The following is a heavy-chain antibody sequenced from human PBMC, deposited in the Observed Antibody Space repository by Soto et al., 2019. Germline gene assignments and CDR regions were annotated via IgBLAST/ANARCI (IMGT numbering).Heavy chain of an antibody. Sequence: SETLSLTCAVYGGFVTSGSYYWSWIRQPPGKRLEWIGEMSHSGGTHFNPSLKSRVTISVDTSKNQFTLKMSSVTAADTALYYCARVERGTATTVVDAFDIWGPGTMVTVSS. CDR3: ARVERGTATTVVDAFDI. J-gene: IGHJ3*02. CDR2: MSHSGGT. D-gene: IGHD1-1*01. V-gene: IGHV4-34*01. CDR1: GGFVTSGSYY.